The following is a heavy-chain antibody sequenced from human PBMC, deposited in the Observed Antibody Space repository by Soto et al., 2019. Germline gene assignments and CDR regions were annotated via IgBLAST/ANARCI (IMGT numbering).Heavy chain of an antibody. CDR2: IYYSGST. CDR1: GGSISSYY. D-gene: IGHD3-22*01. J-gene: IGHJ3*02. Sequence: SETLSLTCTVSGGSISSYYWSWIRQPPGKGLEWIGHIYYSGSTNYNPSLKSRVTISVDTSKNQFSLKLSSVTAADTAVYYCARAVLYYDSSGYYIRDAFDIWGQGTMVT. V-gene: IGHV4-59*01. CDR3: ARAVLYYDSSGYYIRDAFDI.